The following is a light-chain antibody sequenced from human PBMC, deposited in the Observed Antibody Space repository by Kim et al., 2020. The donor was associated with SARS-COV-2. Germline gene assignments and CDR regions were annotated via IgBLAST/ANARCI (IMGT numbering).Light chain of an antibody. J-gene: IGLJ2*01. Sequence: VSVSPGQTARITCSGDKLGDKYACWYQQKPGQSPVLVIYQDSKRPSGIPERFSGSNSGNTATLTISETQAMDEADYYCQAWDSSVVFGGGTQLTVL. V-gene: IGLV3-1*01. CDR3: QAWDSSVV. CDR2: QDS. CDR1: KLGDKY.